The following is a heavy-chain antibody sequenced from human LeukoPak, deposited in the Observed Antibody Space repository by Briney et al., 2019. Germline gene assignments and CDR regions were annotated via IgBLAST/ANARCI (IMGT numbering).Heavy chain of an antibody. J-gene: IGHJ3*01. V-gene: IGHV3-23*01. Sequence: GGTLRLSCAASGFIFNNYALSWVRQTPGKGLEWFSAISGSGRNTYYADSVKGRFTISRDNSRSTVDLQMNSLRVEDTGMYYCARDEIPSGTWGQGTMVIVSS. CDR2: ISGSGRNT. CDR1: GFIFNNYA. CDR3: ARDEIPSGT. D-gene: IGHD6-25*01.